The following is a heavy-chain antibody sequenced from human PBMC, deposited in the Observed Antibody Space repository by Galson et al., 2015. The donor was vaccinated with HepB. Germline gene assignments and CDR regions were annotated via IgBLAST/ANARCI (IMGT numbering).Heavy chain of an antibody. CDR1: GFSFSDAW. V-gene: IGHV3-15*01. Sequence: SLRLSCAASGFSFSDAWMNWVRQAPGEGLEWVGHVKSKPAGGTTEYAAAVKGRFSISRDDSKNMVYLQISSLKIEDTAVYYCISDLPDETSSFDYWGQGILVTVSS. J-gene: IGHJ4*02. CDR2: VKSKPAGGTT. CDR3: ISDLPDETSSFDY.